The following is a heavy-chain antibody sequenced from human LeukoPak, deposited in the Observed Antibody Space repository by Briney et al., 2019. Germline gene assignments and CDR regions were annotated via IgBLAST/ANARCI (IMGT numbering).Heavy chain of an antibody. CDR3: ARDRGWFGENNWFDP. CDR1: GDSISSGDYS. V-gene: IGHV4-38-2*02. Sequence: SETLSLTCAVSGDSISSGDYSWTWIRQPPGKGLEWIGSIYHSGSTYYNPSLKSRVTISVDTSKNQFSLKLSSVTAADTAVYYCARDRGWFGENNWFDPWGQGTLVTVSS. D-gene: IGHD3-10*01. J-gene: IGHJ5*02. CDR2: IYHSGST.